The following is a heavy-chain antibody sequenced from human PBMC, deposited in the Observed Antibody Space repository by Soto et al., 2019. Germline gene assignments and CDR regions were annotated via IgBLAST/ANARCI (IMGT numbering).Heavy chain of an antibody. V-gene: IGHV4-31*03. D-gene: IGHD6-19*01. CDR2: INHSGST. Sequence: PSETLSLTCTVSGGSISSGGYYWSWIRQHPGKGLEWIGYINHSGSTNYNPSLKSRVTISVDTSKNQFSLKLSSVTAADTAVYYCATWQGPIAVAGPDFDYWGQGTLVTVSS. CDR3: ATWQGPIAVAGPDFDY. CDR1: GGSISSGGYY. J-gene: IGHJ4*02.